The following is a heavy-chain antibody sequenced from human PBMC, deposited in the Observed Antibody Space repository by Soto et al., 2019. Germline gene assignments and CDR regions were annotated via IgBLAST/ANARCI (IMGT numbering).Heavy chain of an antibody. CDR1: GFTFSSYA. CDR3: AREIVGATDGAFDI. Sequence: GGSLRLSCAASGFTFSSYAMHWVRQAPGKGLEWVAVISYDGSNKYYADSVKGRFTISRDNSKNTLYLQMNSLRAEDTAVYYCAREIVGATDGAFDIWGQGTMVTVSS. J-gene: IGHJ3*02. V-gene: IGHV3-30-3*01. CDR2: ISYDGSNK. D-gene: IGHD1-26*01.